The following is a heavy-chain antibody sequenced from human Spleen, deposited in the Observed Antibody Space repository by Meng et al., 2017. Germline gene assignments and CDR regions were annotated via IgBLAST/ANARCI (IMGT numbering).Heavy chain of an antibody. J-gene: IGHJ4*02. CDR3: AKFGGSTVTRNFDY. Sequence: GGSLRLSCTTSGFTFYSYGMHWVRQAPGKGLQWVAIITSDGSNKYYADSVKGRFTISRDNSKNTLYLQINSLRAEDTAVYYCAKFGGSTVTRNFDYWGQGTLVTVSS. D-gene: IGHD4-17*01. CDR1: GFTFYSYG. V-gene: IGHV3-30*02. CDR2: ITSDGSNK.